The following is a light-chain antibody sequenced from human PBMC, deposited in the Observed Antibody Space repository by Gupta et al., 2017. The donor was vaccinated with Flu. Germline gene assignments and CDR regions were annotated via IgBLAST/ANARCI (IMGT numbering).Light chain of an antibody. CDR1: ALSRKY. CDR3: YSGANSATHVI. Sequence: GQTARITCSGEALSRKYAYWYQQKSGQAPVLFIHEDSKRPSGIPERFSGSSSGTAATLTISGARVEDEAAYYCYSGANSATHVIFGGGTKLTVL. V-gene: IGLV3-10*01. CDR2: EDS. J-gene: IGLJ2*01.